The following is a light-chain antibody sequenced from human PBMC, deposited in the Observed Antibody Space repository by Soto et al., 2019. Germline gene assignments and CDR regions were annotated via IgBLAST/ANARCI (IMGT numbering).Light chain of an antibody. CDR3: QKYAWSPLP. V-gene: IGKV3-20*01. CDR1: QRVPSSY. Sequence: IVVTQSPGTLSLSPGERATLACRASQRVPSSYLAWYQQRPGQSPRLLILDASIRATGIPDRFSGSESGTDFTLTISSLEPEDVAVHYCQKYAWSPLPFDQGTRLEIK. J-gene: IGKJ5*01. CDR2: DAS.